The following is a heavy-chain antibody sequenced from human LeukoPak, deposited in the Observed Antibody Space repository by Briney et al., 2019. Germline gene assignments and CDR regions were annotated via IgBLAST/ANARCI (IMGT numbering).Heavy chain of an antibody. CDR1: GGSVSSYY. J-gene: IGHJ4*02. CDR2: VYYTGRT. CDR3: ARHFAYSSSSYFDY. Sequence: SETLSLTCSVSGGSVSSYYWSWIRQPPGKGLEWIGYVYYTGRTNYNPSLKSRVTMFEDKSKNQFSLRLYSVTVADTAVYYCARHFAYSSSSYFDYWGQGSLVTVSS. D-gene: IGHD6-6*01. V-gene: IGHV4-59*08.